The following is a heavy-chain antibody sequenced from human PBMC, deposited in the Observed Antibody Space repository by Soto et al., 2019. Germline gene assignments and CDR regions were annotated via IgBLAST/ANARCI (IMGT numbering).Heavy chain of an antibody. CDR3: AREGGYDLRPFDY. CDR1: GGSFSGYY. V-gene: IGHV4-34*01. J-gene: IGHJ4*02. Sequence: SETLSLTCAVYGGSFSGYYWSWILQPPWKGLEWIGEINHSGSTNYNPSLKSRVTISVDTSKNQFSLKLSSVTAADTAVYYCAREGGYDLRPFDYWGQGTLVTVS. CDR2: INHSGST. D-gene: IGHD5-12*01.